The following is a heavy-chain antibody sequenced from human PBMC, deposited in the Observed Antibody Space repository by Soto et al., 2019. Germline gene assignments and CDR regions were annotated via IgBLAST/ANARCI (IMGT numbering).Heavy chain of an antibody. Sequence: QVQLVQSGAEVKEPGSSERVSCKASGGTFDNFIMNWVRQTPGQGLEWMGGIVPMLGTPTYAEKFKGRVTSSATGSTSTMYMQVTSLRSEDTAIYYCARNGTYSSSLSQYSGMDVWGQGTAVTVSS. CDR3: ARNGTYSSSLSQYSGMDV. CDR2: IVPMLGTP. CDR1: GGTFDNFI. D-gene: IGHD1-26*01. J-gene: IGHJ6*02. V-gene: IGHV1-69*01.